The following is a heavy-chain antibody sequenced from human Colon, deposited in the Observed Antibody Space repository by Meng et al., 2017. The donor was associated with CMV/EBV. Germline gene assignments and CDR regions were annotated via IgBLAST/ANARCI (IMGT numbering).Heavy chain of an antibody. CDR3: ARLTSGGY. J-gene: IGHJ4*02. D-gene: IGHD4/OR15-4a*01. Sequence: QVQLVQSGSALKKPGASVKVSCKASGYTFTSYAMNWVRQAPGQGLEWVGWMNPRSGDTDYARKFQGRVTMTRDTSLGTAYLELRSLTSEDTAIYYCARLTSGGYWGQGTLVTVSS. V-gene: IGHV1-8*01. CDR1: GYTFTSYA. CDR2: MNPRSGDT.